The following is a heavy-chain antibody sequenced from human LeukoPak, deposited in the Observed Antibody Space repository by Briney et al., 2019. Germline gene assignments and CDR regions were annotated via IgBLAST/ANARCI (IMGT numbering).Heavy chain of an antibody. V-gene: IGHV3-23*01. CDR3: AKASYYDILTGLPGVGAFDI. Sequence: WGSLRLSCAASGFTFNTYGMSWVRQAPGKGLEWVSAISGSGGSTYYADSVKGRFTISRDNSKNTLYLQMNSLRAEDTAVYYCAKASYYDILTGLPGVGAFDIWGQGTMVTVSS. CDR1: GFTFNTYG. CDR2: ISGSGGST. J-gene: IGHJ3*02. D-gene: IGHD3-9*01.